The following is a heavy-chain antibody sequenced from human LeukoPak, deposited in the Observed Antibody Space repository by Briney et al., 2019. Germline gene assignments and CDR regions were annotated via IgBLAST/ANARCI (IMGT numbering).Heavy chain of an antibody. CDR2: ISPSGGIT. V-gene: IGHV3-23*01. J-gene: IGHJ1*01. CDR1: GFTFSSYE. D-gene: IGHD3-16*01. CDR3: AKDDDWGRYKH. Sequence: GGSLRLSCAASGFTFSSYEVNWVRQAPGKGLEWVSGISPSGGITYYTDSVKGRFTISRDNSKNTQSLQMNSLRAEDTAVYYCAKDDDWGRYKHWGQGALVTVSS.